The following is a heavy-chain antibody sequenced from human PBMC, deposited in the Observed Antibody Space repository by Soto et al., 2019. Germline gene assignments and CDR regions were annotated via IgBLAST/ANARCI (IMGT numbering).Heavy chain of an antibody. D-gene: IGHD4-4*01. CDR2: ISSSSSYI. CDR3: ERDAEYRSVGYYYYYGMDV. J-gene: IGHJ6*02. CDR1: GFTFSSYS. Sequence: EVQLVESGGGLVKPGGSLRLSCAASGFTFSSYSMNWVRQAPGKGLEWVSSISSSSSYIYYADSVKGRFTISRDNAKNSLYLQMNSLRAEDTAVYYCERDAEYRSVGYYYYYGMDVWGQGTTVTVSS. V-gene: IGHV3-21*01.